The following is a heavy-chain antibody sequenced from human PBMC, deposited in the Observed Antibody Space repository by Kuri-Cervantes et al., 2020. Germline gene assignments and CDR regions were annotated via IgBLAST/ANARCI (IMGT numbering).Heavy chain of an antibody. J-gene: IGHJ4*02. CDR2: INPDSGET. CDR1: GYTFTGYY. D-gene: IGHD2-21*01. V-gene: IGHV1-2*02. CDR3: AREXYCGSSTCXXPPAQSDY. Sequence: ASVKVSCKASGYTFTGYYIHWVRQAPGQGLEWMGWINPDSGETNYAHNFLGTVTMTRDTSISTVYMELRWLTSDDSAVYYCAREXYCGSSTCXXPPAQSDYWGQGTLVTVSS.